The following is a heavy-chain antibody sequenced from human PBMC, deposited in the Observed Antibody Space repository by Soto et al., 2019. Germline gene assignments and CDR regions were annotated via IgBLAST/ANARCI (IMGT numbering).Heavy chain of an antibody. CDR3: ARGKGMEENYYYYGLDI. CDR1: GYTFSTHA. D-gene: IGHD1-1*01. V-gene: IGHV1-3*01. J-gene: IGHJ6*02. Sequence: ASVKVPCKASGYTFSTHAVHWVRQAPGQSLEWMGWINGGTGQTKHSHRFQDRVTITRDTSASTAYMELSSLRSEDTAVYYCARGKGMEENYYYYGLDIWGQGTTVTVSS. CDR2: INGGTGQT.